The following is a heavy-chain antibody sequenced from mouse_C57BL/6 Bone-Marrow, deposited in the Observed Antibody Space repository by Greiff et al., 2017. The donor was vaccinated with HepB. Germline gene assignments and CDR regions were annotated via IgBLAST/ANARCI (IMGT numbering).Heavy chain of an antibody. J-gene: IGHJ2*01. CDR1: GYTFTSYW. Sequence: QVHVKQPGAELVKPGASVKLSCKASGYTFTSYWMQWVKQRPGQGLEWIGEIDPSDSYTNYNQKFKGKATLTVDTSSSTAYMQLSSLTSEDSAVYYCARDMRMYFDYWGQGTTLTVSS. D-gene: IGHD6-5*01. V-gene: IGHV1-50*01. CDR2: IDPSDSYT. CDR3: ARDMRMYFDY.